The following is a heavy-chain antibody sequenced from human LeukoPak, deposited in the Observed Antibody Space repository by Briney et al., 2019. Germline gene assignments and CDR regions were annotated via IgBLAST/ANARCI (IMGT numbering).Heavy chain of an antibody. CDR2: IRYDGSNK. CDR3: ARARTTYYYGSGSSQPLDY. J-gene: IGHJ4*02. CDR1: GFTFSGYG. Sequence: GGSLRLSCAASGFTFSGYGMHWVRQAPGKWLEWVAFIRYDGSNKYYADSVKGRFTISRDNSKNTLYLQMNSLRAEDTAVYYCARARTTYYYGSGSSQPLDYWGQGTLVTVSS. D-gene: IGHD3-10*01. V-gene: IGHV3-30*02.